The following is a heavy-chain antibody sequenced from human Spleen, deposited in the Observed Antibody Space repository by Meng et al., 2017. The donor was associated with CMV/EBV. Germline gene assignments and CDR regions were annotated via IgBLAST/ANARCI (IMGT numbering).Heavy chain of an antibody. Sequence: SGFTFSDYSMIWVRQAPGKGLGWVSTISGSGIYTYYADSLRGRFTISRDNAENSLYLQMNSLRPEDTAVYYCARAYYYDTSGGGIDYWGQGTLVTVSS. D-gene: IGHD3-22*01. CDR3: ARAYYYDTSGGGIDY. CDR1: GFTFSDYS. V-gene: IGHV3-21*01. J-gene: IGHJ4*02. CDR2: ISGSGIYT.